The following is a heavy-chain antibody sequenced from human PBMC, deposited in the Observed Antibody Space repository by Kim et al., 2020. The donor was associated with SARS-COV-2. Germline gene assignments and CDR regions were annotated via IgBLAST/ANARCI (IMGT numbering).Heavy chain of an antibody. CDR3: ARHYCGGDCYSLFAFDI. V-gene: IGHV3-48*04. CDR2: ISRSSSTI. J-gene: IGHJ3*02. Sequence: GGSLRLSCAASGFTFSSYRMNWVRQAPGKGLVWVSYISRSSSTIYYADSVKGRFTISRDNAENSLYLQMNSLRAEDTAVYYCARHYCGGDCYSLFAFDIWGQGTMVTVSS. D-gene: IGHD2-21*02. CDR1: GFTFSSYR.